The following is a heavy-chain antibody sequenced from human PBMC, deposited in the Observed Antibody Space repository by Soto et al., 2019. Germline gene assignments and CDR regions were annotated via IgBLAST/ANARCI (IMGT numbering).Heavy chain of an antibody. D-gene: IGHD2-15*01. CDR3: ARLRDDCYWNGMGV. CDR2: FIPIFGAA. J-gene: IGHJ6*02. Sequence: QVQLVQSGAEVKKPGSSVKVSCKASGGTFSSYAISWVRQAPGQGLEWMGGFIPIFGAADYAQNFQGRVTLGAEEAASTAYMEPRRRRSEGGSGGSWARLRDDCYWNGMGVGGQGDGVSVPS. CDR1: GGTFSSYA. V-gene: IGHV1-69*12.